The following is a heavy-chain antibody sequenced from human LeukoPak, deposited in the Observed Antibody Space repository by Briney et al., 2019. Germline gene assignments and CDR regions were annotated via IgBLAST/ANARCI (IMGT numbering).Heavy chain of an antibody. Sequence: SETLSLTCTVPGGSISSYYWSWIRQPPGKGLEWIGYIYYSGSTNYNPSLKSRVTISVDTSKNQFSLKLSSVTAADTAVYYCARGSPPYDYVWGSFDYWGQGTLVTVSS. CDR3: ARGSPPYDYVWGSFDY. CDR2: IYYSGST. J-gene: IGHJ4*02. V-gene: IGHV4-59*01. D-gene: IGHD3-16*01. CDR1: GGSISSYY.